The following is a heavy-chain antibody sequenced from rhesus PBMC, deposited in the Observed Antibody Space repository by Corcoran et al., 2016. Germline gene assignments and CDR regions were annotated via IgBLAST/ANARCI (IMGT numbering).Heavy chain of an antibody. J-gene: IGHJ5-2*02. CDR2: IGGNMSGT. Sequence: QVQLQESGPGLVKPSETLSLTCTASGASISSFWWSWFRQPPGEALEWIGQIGGNMSGTKYNPSLTSLVTISKDASKNQLSLHLNSVTAADTSIYYCAINENGRSSWLSLDVWGRGVLVTVSS. V-gene: IGHV4-80*01. D-gene: IGHD4-29*01. CDR3: AINENGRSSWLSLDV. CDR1: GASISSFW.